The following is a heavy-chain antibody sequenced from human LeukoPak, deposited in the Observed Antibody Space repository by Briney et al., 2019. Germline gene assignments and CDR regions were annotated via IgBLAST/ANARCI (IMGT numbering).Heavy chain of an antibody. V-gene: IGHV2-5*01. Sequence: SGPTLVNPTQTLTLTCTFSGFSLSTSAVGVGWIRQPPGKALEWLALIYWNDDKRYIPSLKSRLTITKDTSKNQVLLTMTNMDPVDTATYYCAHYYDSSGYYYESLYYFDYWGQGTLVTVSS. D-gene: IGHD3-22*01. J-gene: IGHJ4*02. CDR1: GFSLSTSAVG. CDR2: IYWNDDK. CDR3: AHYYDSSGYYYESLYYFDY.